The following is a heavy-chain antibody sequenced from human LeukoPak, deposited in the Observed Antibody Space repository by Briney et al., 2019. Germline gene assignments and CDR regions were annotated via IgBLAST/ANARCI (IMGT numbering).Heavy chain of an antibody. J-gene: IGHJ5*02. D-gene: IGHD2-2*02. V-gene: IGHV1-2*02. CDR3: ARGQGYCSSTSCYRGDIKGSWFDP. CDR2: INPNSGGT. Sequence: GASVKVSCKASGYTFTGYYMHWVRQAPGQGLEWMGWINPNSGGTNYAQKFQGRVTMTRDTSISTAYMELSRLTSDDTAVYYCARGQGYCSSTSCYRGDIKGSWFDPWGQGTLVTVSS. CDR1: GYTFTGYY.